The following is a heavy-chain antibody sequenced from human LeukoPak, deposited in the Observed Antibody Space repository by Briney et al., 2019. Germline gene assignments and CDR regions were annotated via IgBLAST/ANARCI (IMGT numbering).Heavy chain of an antibody. Sequence: GASVKVSCKPSGYTFTSYYMHWVRQAPGQGLEWMGGIIPIFGTANYAQKFQGRVTITADESTSTAYMELSSLRSEDTAVYYCARKLGHCSSTSCYGVNWFDPWGQGTLVTVSS. D-gene: IGHD2-2*03. CDR2: IIPIFGTA. V-gene: IGHV1-69*13. CDR1: GYTFTSYY. J-gene: IGHJ5*02. CDR3: ARKLGHCSSTSCYGVNWFDP.